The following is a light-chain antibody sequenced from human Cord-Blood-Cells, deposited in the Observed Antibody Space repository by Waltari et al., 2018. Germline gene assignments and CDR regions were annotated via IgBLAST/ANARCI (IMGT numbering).Light chain of an antibody. CDR2: RNN. V-gene: IGLV1-44*01. CDR1: SSNIGSNT. CDR3: AAWDDSLNGWV. Sequence: QSVLTQPPSASGTPGQRVTISCSGSSSNIGSNTVNWYQQLPGTAPKLLIYRNNQRPSGVPDRFSGSKSGTSASLAISGLQAEDEADYYCAAWDDSLNGWVFGGGIKLTVL. J-gene: IGLJ3*02.